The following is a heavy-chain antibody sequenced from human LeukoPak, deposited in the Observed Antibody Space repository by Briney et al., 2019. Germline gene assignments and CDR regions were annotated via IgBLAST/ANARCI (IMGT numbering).Heavy chain of an antibody. CDR1: GFTFSRYG. CDR2: IWYDGNKK. V-gene: IGHV3-33*01. J-gene: IGHJ4*02. CDR3: ARVPYSSGWSFDY. Sequence: GGSLRLSCAASGFTFSRYGMHRVRQAPGKGLEWVAVIWYDGNKKYYADSVKGRFAISRDNSKNTLYLQMNSLSAEDTALYYCARVPYSSGWSFDYWGQGTLVTVSS. D-gene: IGHD6-19*01.